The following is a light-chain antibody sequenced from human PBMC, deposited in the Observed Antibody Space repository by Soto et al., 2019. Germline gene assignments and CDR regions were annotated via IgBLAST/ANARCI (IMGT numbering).Light chain of an antibody. CDR1: QGISSY. CDR2: AAS. Sequence: IQLTQSPSSLSASVGDRVTITSRTSQGISSYLAWYQQKPGKAPKLLIYAASTLQSVVPSRFSGSGSGTDFTLTISSLQPEDFATYYCQQLNSYPRTFGGGTKVEIK. CDR3: QQLNSYPRT. V-gene: IGKV1-9*01. J-gene: IGKJ4*01.